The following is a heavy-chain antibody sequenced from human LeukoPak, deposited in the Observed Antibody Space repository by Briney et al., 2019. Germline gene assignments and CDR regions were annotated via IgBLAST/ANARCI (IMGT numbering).Heavy chain of an antibody. CDR3: ARGRAYYDILTGYYFDY. CDR2: IYPGDSDT. V-gene: IGHV5-51*01. CDR1: GYSFTSYW. Sequence: GESLKISCKGSGYSFTSYWIGWVRQMPGKGLGLMGIIYPGDSDTRYSPSFQGQVTISADKSISTAYLQWSSLKASDTAMYYCARGRAYYDILTGYYFDYWGQGTLVTVSS. D-gene: IGHD3-9*01. J-gene: IGHJ4*02.